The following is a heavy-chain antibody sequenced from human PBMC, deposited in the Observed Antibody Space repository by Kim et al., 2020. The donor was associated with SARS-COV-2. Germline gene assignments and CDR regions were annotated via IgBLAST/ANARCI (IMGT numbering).Heavy chain of an antibody. Sequence: SETLSLTCTVSGGSISSYYWSWIRQPPGKGLEWIGYIYYSGSTNYNPSLKSRVTISVDTSKNQFSLKLSSVTAADTAVYYCARGVEMATVDYWGQGTLVTVSS. V-gene: IGHV4-59*13. CDR3: ARGVEMATVDY. J-gene: IGHJ4*02. D-gene: IGHD5-12*01. CDR1: GGSISSYY. CDR2: IYYSGST.